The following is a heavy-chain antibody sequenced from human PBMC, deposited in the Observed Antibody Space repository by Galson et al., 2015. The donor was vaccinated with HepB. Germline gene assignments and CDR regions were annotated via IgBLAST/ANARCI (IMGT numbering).Heavy chain of an antibody. D-gene: IGHD3-22*01. CDR1: GFTFSSYD. Sequence: SLRLSCAASGFTFSSYDMHWVRQATGKGLEWVSAIGTAGDTYYPGSVKGRFTISRENAKNSLYLQMNSLRAGDTAVYYCARADSSSGYLFDYWGQGTLVTVSS. CDR2: IGTAGDT. J-gene: IGHJ4*02. CDR3: ARADSSSGYLFDY. V-gene: IGHV3-13*01.